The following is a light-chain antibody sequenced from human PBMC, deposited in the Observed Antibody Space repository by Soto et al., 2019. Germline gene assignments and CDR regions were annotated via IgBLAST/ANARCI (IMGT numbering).Light chain of an antibody. CDR3: QQYGSSLT. CDR1: QSLSGW. CDR2: DTS. Sequence: DIQMTQSPSTLSASVGDRVTITCRASQSLSGWLAWYQQKPGKAPNLLIYDTSTLKSGVPSRFSGSGSGTDFTLTISRLEPEDFAVYYCQQYGSSLTVGGGTKVDIK. V-gene: IGKV1-5*01. J-gene: IGKJ4*01.